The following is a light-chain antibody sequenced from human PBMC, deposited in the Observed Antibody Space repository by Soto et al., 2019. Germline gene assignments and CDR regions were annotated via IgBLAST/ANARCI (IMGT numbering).Light chain of an antibody. J-gene: IGKJ1*01. V-gene: IGKV1-9*01. CDR2: ASS. CDR3: QQIDSYPRT. CDR1: QGISGS. Sequence: IQLTQSPSSLSASVGDRVTITCRAGQGISGSLAWYQQKPGKAPNLLISASSTLQAGVPSRFGGSGSGTDFALTISILQPEDFATYYCQQIDSYPRTFGQGTKVEIK.